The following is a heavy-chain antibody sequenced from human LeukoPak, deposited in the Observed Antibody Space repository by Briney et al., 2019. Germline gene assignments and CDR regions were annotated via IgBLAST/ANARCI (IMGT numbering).Heavy chain of an antibody. CDR2: IKSKTDGGTT. V-gene: IGHV3-15*01. CDR3: TTDSVEDDAFDI. Sequence: GGSLRLSCAASGFTLSSYAMSWVRQAPGKGLEWVGRIKSKTDGGTTDYAAPVKGRFTISRDDSKNTLYLQMNSLKTEDTAVYYCTTDSVEDDAFDIWGQGTMVTVSS. CDR1: GFTLSSYA. D-gene: IGHD3-3*01. J-gene: IGHJ3*02.